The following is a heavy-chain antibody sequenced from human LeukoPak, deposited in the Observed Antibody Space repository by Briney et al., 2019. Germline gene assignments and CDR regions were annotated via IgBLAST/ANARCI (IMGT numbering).Heavy chain of an antibody. CDR3: ARGISEIDF. D-gene: IGHD2-21*01. CDR1: GFTFSSYE. J-gene: IGHJ4*02. V-gene: IGHV3-48*03. Sequence: GGSLRLSCAASGFTFSSYEMNWVRQAPGKGLEWVSYISSSGDTIYYADSVKGRFTISRDNAKNSLYLQMNGLRAEDTAVYYCARGISEIDFWGQGTLVTVSS. CDR2: ISSSGDTI.